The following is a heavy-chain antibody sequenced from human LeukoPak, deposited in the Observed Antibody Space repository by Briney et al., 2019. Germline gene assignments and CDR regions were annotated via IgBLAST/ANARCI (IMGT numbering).Heavy chain of an antibody. D-gene: IGHD1-14*01. CDR2: IHRSGST. J-gene: IGHJ4*02. Sequence: LRLSCAASGFTFSDYYMSWIRQPPGKGLEWIGEIHRSGSTNYNPSLQSRVTISIDRSKNQIALELSSVTAADTAVYYCAREIVGGFNPGAYWGQGTLVTVSS. CDR3: AREIVGGFNPGAY. CDR1: GFTFSDYY. V-gene: IGHV4-34*01.